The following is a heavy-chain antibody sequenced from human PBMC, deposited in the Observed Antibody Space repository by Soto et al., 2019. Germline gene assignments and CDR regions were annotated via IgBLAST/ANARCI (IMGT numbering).Heavy chain of an antibody. D-gene: IGHD3-16*01. J-gene: IGHJ5*02. Sequence: SETLSLTCAVYGGSFSGYYWSWIRQPPGKGLEWIGEINHSGSTNYNPSLKSRVTISVDTSKNQFSLKLSSVTAADTAVYYCARASLMGRRNWFDPWGQGTLVTVSS. CDR2: INHSGST. CDR3: ARASLMGRRNWFDP. CDR1: GGSFSGYY. V-gene: IGHV4-34*01.